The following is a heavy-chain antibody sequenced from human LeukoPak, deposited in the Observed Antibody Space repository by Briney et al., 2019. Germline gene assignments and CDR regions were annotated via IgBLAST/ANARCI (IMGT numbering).Heavy chain of an antibody. CDR1: GGSISSSSYY. Sequence: PSETLSLTCTVSGGSISSSSYYWGWLRQPPGKGLEWFGEINHRGSTNSNPSLKSRVTISVDTSKNQFSLKLSSVSAADTAEYYCARRVQLWKYYYYYYMDVWGKGTTVTVSS. CDR2: INHRGST. J-gene: IGHJ6*03. D-gene: IGHD6-19*01. V-gene: IGHV4-39*07. CDR3: ARRVQLWKYYYYYYMDV.